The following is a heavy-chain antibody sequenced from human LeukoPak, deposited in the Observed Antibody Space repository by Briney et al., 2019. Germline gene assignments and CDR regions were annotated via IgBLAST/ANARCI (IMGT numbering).Heavy chain of an antibody. CDR3: ASNSAGYWYFDL. D-gene: IGHD2-21*01. V-gene: IGHV4-59*01. Sequence: TPSETLSLTCTVSGGSISSYYWSWIRQPPGKGLEWIGYIYYSGSTNYNPSLKSRVTISVDTSKNQFSLKLSSVTAADTAVYYCASNSAGYWYFDLWGRGTLVTVSS. CDR1: GGSISSYY. J-gene: IGHJ2*01. CDR2: IYYSGST.